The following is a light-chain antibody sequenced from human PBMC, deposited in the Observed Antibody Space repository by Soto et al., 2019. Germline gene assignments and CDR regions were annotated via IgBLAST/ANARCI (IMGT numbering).Light chain of an antibody. V-gene: IGKV3-11*01. CDR2: DAS. CDR3: QHRSNWPLT. J-gene: IGKJ4*01. Sequence: EIVLTQSPPTLSLSPGERATLSCRASERISSYLAWYQQKPGQAPRLLIYDASNRATGIPARFSGSGSGTDFTLTLSSLEPEDFAVYYCQHRSNWPLTFGGGTKVEIK. CDR1: ERISSY.